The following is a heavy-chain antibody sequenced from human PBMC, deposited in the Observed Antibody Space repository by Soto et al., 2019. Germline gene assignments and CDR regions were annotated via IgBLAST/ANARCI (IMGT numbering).Heavy chain of an antibody. J-gene: IGHJ6*03. CDR1: GGSISSSSYY. D-gene: IGHD3-10*01. V-gene: IGHV4-39*01. CDR3: TRHRREVTMVRGVSEFRSSGPYYMDV. Sequence: QLQLQESGPGLVKPSETLSLTCTVSGGSISSSSYYWGWIRQPPGKGLEWIGSIYYSGSTYYNPSLKSRVHISVDTSHNQFSLKVSSVTAADTAVYYCTRHRREVTMVRGVSEFRSSGPYYMDVWGKGTTVTVSS. CDR2: IYYSGST.